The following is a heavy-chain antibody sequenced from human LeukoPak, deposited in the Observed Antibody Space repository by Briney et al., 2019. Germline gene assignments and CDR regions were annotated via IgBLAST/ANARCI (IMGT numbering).Heavy chain of an antibody. CDR1: GFTFSSYS. CDR3: ATLGPPAKPWDSSGYILDY. D-gene: IGHD3-22*01. CDR2: ISSSSSYI. V-gene: IGHV3-21*04. Sequence: PGGSLRLSCAASGFTFSSYSMNWVRQAPGKGLEWVSSISSSSSYIYYADSVKGRFTISRDNAKNSLYLQMNSLRAEDTAVYYCATLGPPAKPWDSSGYILDYWGQGTLVTVSS. J-gene: IGHJ4*02.